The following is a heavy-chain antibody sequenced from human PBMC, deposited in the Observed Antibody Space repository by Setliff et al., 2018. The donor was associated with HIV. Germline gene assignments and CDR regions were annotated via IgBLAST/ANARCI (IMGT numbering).Heavy chain of an antibody. J-gene: IGHJ4*02. V-gene: IGHV4-4*07. Sequence: SETLSLTCNYSGNSFSGFHWNWIRRPAGKGLEWLGRIYYTGSTEYNPSLKSRLTMSMDTSKDQFSLRLVSLTTADTAVYYCARSIYGSGTYPLDVWGPGTLVTVSS. CDR2: IYYTGST. CDR3: ARSIYGSGTYPLDV. D-gene: IGHD3-10*01. CDR1: GNSFSGFH.